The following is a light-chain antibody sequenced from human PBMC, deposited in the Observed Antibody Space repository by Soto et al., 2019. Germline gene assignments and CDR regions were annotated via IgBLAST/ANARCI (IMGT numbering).Light chain of an antibody. V-gene: IGKV3-20*01. CDR3: KHYGSSLLFT. Sequence: EIVLTQSPGTLSLSPGERATLSCRASQSVSSSYLAWYQQKPGQAPRLLIYGASSRATGIPDRFSGSGSETDFPLTISSLETEDFAVYYCKHYGSSLLFTFGPGTKVDIK. J-gene: IGKJ3*01. CDR1: QSVSSSY. CDR2: GAS.